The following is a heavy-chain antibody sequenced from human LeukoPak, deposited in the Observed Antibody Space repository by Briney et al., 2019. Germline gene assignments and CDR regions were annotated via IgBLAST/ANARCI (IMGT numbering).Heavy chain of an antibody. J-gene: IGHJ3*02. Sequence: SETLSLTCTVSGGSISSSSYYWGWIRQPPGKGLEWIGSIYYSGSTYYNPSLKSRVTISVDTSKNQFSLKLSSVTAADTAVYYCARGYSNYAFEAFDIWGQGTMVTVSS. D-gene: IGHD4-11*01. CDR3: ARGYSNYAFEAFDI. CDR1: GGSISSSSYY. V-gene: IGHV4-39*01. CDR2: IYYSGST.